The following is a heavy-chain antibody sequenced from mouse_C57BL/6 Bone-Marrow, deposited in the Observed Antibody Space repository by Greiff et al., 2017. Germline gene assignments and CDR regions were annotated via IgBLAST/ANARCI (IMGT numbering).Heavy chain of an antibody. V-gene: IGHV14-4*01. D-gene: IGHD2-10*01. J-gene: IGHJ2*01. CDR3: TALSYSDY. Sequence: VQLKESGAELVRPGASVKLSCTASGFNIKDDYMHWVKQRPEQGLEWIGWIDPENGDTAYASKFQGKATITADTSSNTAYLQLSSLTSEDTAVYYCTALSYSDYWGQGTTLTVSS. CDR2: IDPENGDT. CDR1: GFNIKDDY.